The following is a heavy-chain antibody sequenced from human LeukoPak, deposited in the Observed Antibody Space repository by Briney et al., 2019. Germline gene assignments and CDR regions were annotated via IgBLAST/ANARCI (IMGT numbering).Heavy chain of an antibody. CDR2: ITFSSSII. CDR3: ARNAPRVAAREPFDY. Sequence: GGSLRLSCAASGFTFSTYSMNWVRQAPGKGREWVSYITFSSSIIYYADSVKGRFTISRDNAKNSLYLQMSSLRAEDTAVYYCARNAPRVAAREPFDYWGQGTLVTVSS. D-gene: IGHD6-13*01. V-gene: IGHV3-48*01. J-gene: IGHJ4*02. CDR1: GFTFSTYS.